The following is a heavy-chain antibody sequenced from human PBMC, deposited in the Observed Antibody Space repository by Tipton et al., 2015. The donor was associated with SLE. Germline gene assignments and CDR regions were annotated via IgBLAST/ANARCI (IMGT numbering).Heavy chain of an antibody. CDR3: ARDLLILGGYGMDV. CDR1: GFSVSDNY. Sequence: RSLRLSCAASGFSVSDNYMNWVRQAPGKGLEWVAVISYDGSNKYYADSVKGRFTISRDNSKNTLYLQMNSLRAEDTAVYYCARDLLILGGYGMDVWGQGTTVTVSS. D-gene: IGHD3-3*01. J-gene: IGHJ6*02. V-gene: IGHV3-30*03. CDR2: ISYDGSNK.